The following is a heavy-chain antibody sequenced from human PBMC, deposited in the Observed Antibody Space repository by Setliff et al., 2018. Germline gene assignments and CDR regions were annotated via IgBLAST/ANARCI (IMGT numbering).Heavy chain of an antibody. CDR2: MNPNSGNT. J-gene: IGHJ4*02. V-gene: IGHV1-8*02. CDR3: ARDAEGPYWNFPLGN. Sequence: ASVKVSCKASGFTFTSYDINWVRQATGQGLEWMGWMNPNSGNTGYAQKFQGRVTMTRNTSISTAYMELSSLRSEDTAVYYCARDAEGPYWNFPLGNWGQGTLVTVSS. CDR1: GFTFTSYD. D-gene: IGHD1-7*01.